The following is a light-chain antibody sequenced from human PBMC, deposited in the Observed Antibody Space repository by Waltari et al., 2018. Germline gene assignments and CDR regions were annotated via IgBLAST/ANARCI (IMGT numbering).Light chain of an antibody. J-gene: IGKJ2*01. V-gene: IGKV3-20*01. CDR2: GAS. CDR1: QTLSSSY. Sequence: EIVLTQSPGTLSLSPGDRATLSCRASQTLSSSYLAWFQQKPGQAPRLLIYGASSRATGIPDRFSGGGSGTDFTLTISRLEPEDFAVYYCQQYGSSPPDTFGQGTKLEIK. CDR3: QQYGSSPPDT.